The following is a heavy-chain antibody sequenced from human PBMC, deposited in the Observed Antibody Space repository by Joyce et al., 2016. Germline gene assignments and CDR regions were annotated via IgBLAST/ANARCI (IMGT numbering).Heavy chain of an antibody. CDR2: ITRASNYI. V-gene: IGHV3-21*06. Sequence: LTIACEASGFDFNLYTMGWVRQAPGKGLEWVCSITRASNYIYYADSGKGRFTISRDNAKNSLYLQMKNLTVEDTAVYYCARESDGDYSYDYWGQGTLVTVSP. J-gene: IGHJ4*02. CDR1: GFDFNLYT. D-gene: IGHD4-17*01. CDR3: ARESDGDYSYDY.